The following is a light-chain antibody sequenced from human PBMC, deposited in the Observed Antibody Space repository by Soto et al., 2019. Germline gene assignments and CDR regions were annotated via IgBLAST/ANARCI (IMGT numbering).Light chain of an antibody. V-gene: IGKV4-1*01. CDR3: QQYYSTPKT. CDR1: QSVLSSSNNKNY. CDR2: WAS. J-gene: IGKJ1*01. Sequence: DIVMTQSPDSLAVSLGERATINCKSSQSVLSSSNNKNYLAWYQQKPGQPPKLLIYWASTRESGVPDRFSGSGSGTDFTLTISGLQAEDVAVYCCQQYYSTPKTFGQGTKVEIK.